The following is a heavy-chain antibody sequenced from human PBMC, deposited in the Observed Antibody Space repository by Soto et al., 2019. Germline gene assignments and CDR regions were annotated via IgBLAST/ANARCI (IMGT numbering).Heavy chain of an antibody. Sequence: QVQLMESGGGVVQPGRSLRLSCAASGFTFNTYAMHWVRQAPGKGLEWVAVITPDGTEQYYADSVKGRFTISRDNSKNTLYLQMNSLGLEDMSIYHCAKRGILGAQGMAYFDLWGRGTLVTFSS. CDR3: AKRGILGAQGMAYFDL. D-gene: IGHD1-26*01. J-gene: IGHJ2*01. CDR2: ITPDGTEQ. CDR1: GFTFNTYA. V-gene: IGHV3-30*18.